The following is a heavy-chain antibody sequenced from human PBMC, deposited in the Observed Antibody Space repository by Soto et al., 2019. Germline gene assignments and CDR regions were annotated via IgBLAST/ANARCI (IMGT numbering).Heavy chain of an antibody. CDR1: GDTFGRNA. Sequence: QVQLVQSGAEVKKPGSSVKVSCKASGDTFGRNAIHWVRQAPGQGLEWMGGIIPMFPTTNYAQKFKGRLTIYADKSTCTAYMEMTSLRSEDTAVYYCTRDGDSADYGYWGQGTLVTVSS. V-gene: IGHV1-69*06. CDR2: IIPMFPTT. D-gene: IGHD2-21*01. CDR3: TRDGDSADYGY. J-gene: IGHJ4*02.